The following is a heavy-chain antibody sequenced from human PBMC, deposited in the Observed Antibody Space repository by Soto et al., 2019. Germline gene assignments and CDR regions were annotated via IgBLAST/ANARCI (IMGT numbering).Heavy chain of an antibody. J-gene: IGHJ2*01. Sequence: QITLKESGPTLMKPTQTLTLTCTFSGFSLTTSGLGVGWIRQSPGKALEWVALIYWDDDKRYSPSLNSRLNITEDTAKNLLFLTMTNMDRVNTSTYFCARYSAMLVYFVLWVRCSLVTV. D-gene: IGHD2-21*01. V-gene: IGHV2-5*02. CDR3: ARYSAMLVYFVL. CDR2: IYWDDDK. CDR1: GFSLTTSGLG.